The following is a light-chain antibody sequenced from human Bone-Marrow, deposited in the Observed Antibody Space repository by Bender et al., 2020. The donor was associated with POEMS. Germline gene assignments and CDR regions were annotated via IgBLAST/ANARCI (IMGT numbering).Light chain of an antibody. Sequence: QSALTQPASVSGSPGQSITISCTGTSSDVGSYNFVSWYQHHPGNAPRVMIYEVSKRPSGVSDRFSGSKSGNTASLTISGLQAEDEADYYCCSFTSSSSYVFGTGTKVTVL. V-gene: IGLV2-14*02. J-gene: IGLJ1*01. CDR1: SSDVGSYNF. CDR3: CSFTSSSSYV. CDR2: EVS.